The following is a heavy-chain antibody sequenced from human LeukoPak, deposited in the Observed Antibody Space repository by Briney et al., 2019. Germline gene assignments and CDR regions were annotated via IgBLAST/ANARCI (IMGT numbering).Heavy chain of an antibody. D-gene: IGHD3-3*01. V-gene: IGHV3-11*04. J-gene: IGHJ4*02. CDR1: GFTFSSYA. Sequence: GGSLRLSCAASGFTFSSYAMSWIRQAPGKGLEWLSYISGSGSTIYYADSVKGRFTISRDNAKNSLYLEMNSLRAEDTAVYYCARERGYDSWSGSRVLFEYWGQGTLVTVSS. CDR2: ISGSGSTI. CDR3: ARERGYDSWSGSRVLFEY.